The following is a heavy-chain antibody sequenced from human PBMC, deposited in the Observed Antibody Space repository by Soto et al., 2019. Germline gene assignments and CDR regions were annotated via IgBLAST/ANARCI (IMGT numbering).Heavy chain of an antibody. CDR1: GLTFRTYL. CDR3: DY. CDR2: IKTDGSEE. Sequence: GGSLRLSCRTSGLTFRTYLMSWVRQAPGKGLEWVANIKTDGSEEYYADSVEGRFTISRDNTKNSLYLQMNSLRADDTAMYYFDYWGQGTLVTVSS. V-gene: IGHV3-7*01. J-gene: IGHJ4*02.